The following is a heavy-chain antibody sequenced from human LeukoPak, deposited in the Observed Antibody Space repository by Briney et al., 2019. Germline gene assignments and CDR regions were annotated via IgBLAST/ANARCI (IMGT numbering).Heavy chain of an antibody. CDR3: TTDQRITVFGVVVNDHGAFDI. Sequence: GGSLRLPCAASGFTFSNAWMNWVRQAPGEGLEWVGRIKSKTDGGTTDYAAPVKGRFTISRDDSKNTLYLQMNSLKTEDTAVYYCTTDQRITVFGVVVNDHGAFDIWGQGTMVTVSS. J-gene: IGHJ3*02. CDR1: GFTFSNAW. CDR2: IKSKTDGGTT. D-gene: IGHD3-3*01. V-gene: IGHV3-15*01.